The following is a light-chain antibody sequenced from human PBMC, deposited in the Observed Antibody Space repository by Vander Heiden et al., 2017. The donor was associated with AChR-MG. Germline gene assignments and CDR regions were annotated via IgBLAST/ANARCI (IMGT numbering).Light chain of an antibody. CDR3: MQALQTPTT. Sequence: DIVMTQSPLSLPVTPGAPASISCRSSQSLLHSNGYNFLYWYLQKPGQSPQLLIYLGSDRASGVPDRFSGSGSGTDVTLKSSRVEAEDVGVYYCMQALQTPTTFGQGTKLEIK. V-gene: IGKV2-28*01. CDR1: QSLLHSNGYNF. CDR2: LGS. J-gene: IGKJ2*01.